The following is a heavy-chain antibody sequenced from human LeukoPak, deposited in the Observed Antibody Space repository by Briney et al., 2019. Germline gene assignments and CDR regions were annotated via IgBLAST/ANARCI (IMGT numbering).Heavy chain of an antibody. CDR2: IYSGGST. D-gene: IGHD3-10*01. J-gene: IGHJ4*02. Sequence: ETLSLTCTVSGGSISSYYMSWVRQAPGKGLEWVSVIYSGGSTYYADSVKGRFTISRDNSKNTLYLQMNSLRAEDTAVYYCARVLGRGTYYYLWGQGTLVTVSS. CDR1: GGSISSYY. V-gene: IGHV3-66*01. CDR3: ARVLGRGTYYYL.